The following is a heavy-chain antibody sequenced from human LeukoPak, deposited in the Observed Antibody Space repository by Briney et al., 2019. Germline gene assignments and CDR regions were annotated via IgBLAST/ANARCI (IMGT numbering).Heavy chain of an antibody. CDR2: INSDGRTT. CDR1: GLSFSSSW. Sequence: GGSLRLSCAASGLSFSSSWMHWVRQAPGTGLVWVSRINSDGRTTNYADSVKGRFTISRDNAMSTLYLQMNSLRAEDTAVYYCARDFGPYGMDVWGQGTTVTVSS. D-gene: IGHD3-16*01. V-gene: IGHV3-74*01. J-gene: IGHJ6*02. CDR3: ARDFGPYGMDV.